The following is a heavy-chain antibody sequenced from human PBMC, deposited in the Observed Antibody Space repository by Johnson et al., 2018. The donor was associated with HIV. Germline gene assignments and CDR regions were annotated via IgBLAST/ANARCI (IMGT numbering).Heavy chain of an antibody. CDR3: VSLGDGHQKGAFEI. CDR1: GFIFDDYG. CDR2: ISYDGRNK. J-gene: IGHJ3*02. Sequence: QVQLVESGGGVERPGGSLRLSCVGSGFIFDDYGMSWVRQVPGKGLDWVAVISYDGRNKYYAASVKGRFSISRDDPKNTVYLQMNSLRGEDTAVYYCVSLGDGHQKGAFEIWGHGTMVTVSS. D-gene: IGHD3-16*01. V-gene: IGHV3-30*19.